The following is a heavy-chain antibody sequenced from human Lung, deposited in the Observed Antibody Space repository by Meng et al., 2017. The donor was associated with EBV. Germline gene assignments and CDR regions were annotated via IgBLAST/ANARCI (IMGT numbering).Heavy chain of an antibody. V-gene: IGHV4-39*01. D-gene: IGHD2-2*01. Sequence: QLHRRGSGPGLGKPSATLSLPCTVSGAAISSSSSYWGWVRQPPGKGLEWIGSTYYSGSSYYNPSHKSRVTISADTSKNQFSLKLSSVTAPDTAVYYCARHSYHSCFDPWGQGTLVTVSS. CDR3: ARHSYHSCFDP. CDR1: GAAISSSSSY. CDR2: TYYSGSS. J-gene: IGHJ5*02.